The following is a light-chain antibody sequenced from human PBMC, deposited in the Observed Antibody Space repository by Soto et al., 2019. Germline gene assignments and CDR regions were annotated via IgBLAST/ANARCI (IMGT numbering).Light chain of an antibody. CDR2: GSS. Sequence: EVVLTQSPGTLSLSPGERATLSCRASQTVSNNYLAWYQHKPGKSPKLLIFGSSDRATGIPDRFSGSGSGTDFTLTISRLEPENFAVYYCQQYGSSPPYTFGQGTKLEIK. J-gene: IGKJ2*01. V-gene: IGKV3-20*01. CDR3: QQYGSSPPYT. CDR1: QTVSNNY.